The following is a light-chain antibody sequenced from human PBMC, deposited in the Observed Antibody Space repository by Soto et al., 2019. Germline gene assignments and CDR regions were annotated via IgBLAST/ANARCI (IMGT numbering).Light chain of an antibody. CDR3: QQYGSSLWT. CDR1: QSVSSY. J-gene: IGKJ1*01. Sequence: EIKLTQSPATLSLSPGERATLSCRASQSVSSYLAWYQQKPGQAPRLPIYDASTRAPGISARFSGSGSGTEFTLIISSLEPEDFAVYYCQQYGSSLWTFGQGTKVDI. V-gene: IGKV3-20*01. CDR2: DAS.